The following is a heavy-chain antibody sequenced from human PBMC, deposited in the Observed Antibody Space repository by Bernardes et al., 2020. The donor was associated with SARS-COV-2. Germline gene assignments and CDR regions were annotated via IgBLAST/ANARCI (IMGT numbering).Heavy chain of an antibody. CDR1: GGSLSGYY. V-gene: IGHV4-34*01. CDR2: INYSGST. Sequence: SETLSLTCAVYGGSLSGYYWNWIRQPPGKGLELIGEINYSGSTNYNPSLKSRVTISVDTSKNQFSLKLSSVTAADTAVYYCARAVWGMWYFDLWGRGTLVTDSS. D-gene: IGHD3-16*01. J-gene: IGHJ2*01. CDR3: ARAVWGMWYFDL.